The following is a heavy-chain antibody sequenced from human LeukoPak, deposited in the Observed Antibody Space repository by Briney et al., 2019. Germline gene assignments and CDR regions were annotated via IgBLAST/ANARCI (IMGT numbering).Heavy chain of an antibody. J-gene: IGHJ4*02. CDR3: ARGGSGSPFDY. Sequence: GGSLRLSCAASGFTLSSYWMHWVRQAPGKGLEWVAVISYDGSNKYYADSVKGRFTISRDNSKNTLYLQMNSLRAEDTAVYYCARGGSGSPFDYWGQGTLVTVSS. CDR2: ISYDGSNK. CDR1: GFTLSSYW. D-gene: IGHD6-19*01. V-gene: IGHV3-30-3*01.